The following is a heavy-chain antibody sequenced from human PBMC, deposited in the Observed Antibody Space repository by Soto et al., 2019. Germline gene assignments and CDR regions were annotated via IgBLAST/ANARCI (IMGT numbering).Heavy chain of an antibody. J-gene: IGHJ6*02. CDR2: IYYSGST. Sequence: SETLSLTCTVSGGSISSYYWSWIRQPPGKGLEWIGYIYYSGSTNYNPSLKSRVTISVDTSKNQFSLKASDTAMYYCARRGTFNRGYSYGYYYYGMDVWGQGTTVTVSS. V-gene: IGHV4-59*12. D-gene: IGHD5-18*01. CDR3: ARRGTFNRGYSYGYYYYGMDV. CDR1: GGSISSYY.